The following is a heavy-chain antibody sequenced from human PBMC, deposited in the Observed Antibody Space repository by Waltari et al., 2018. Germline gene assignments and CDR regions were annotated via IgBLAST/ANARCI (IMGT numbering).Heavy chain of an antibody. V-gene: IGHV3-30*03. CDR1: GFTFSSYG. CDR3: AREIRVITTTAFDI. J-gene: IGHJ3*02. D-gene: IGHD3-22*01. Sequence: QVQLVESGGGVVQPGRSLRLSCAASGFTFSSYGMHWVRQAPGKGLEWVAVISYDGSNKYYADSVKGRFTISRDNSKNTLYLQMNSLRAEDTAVYYCAREIRVITTTAFDIWGQGTMVTVSS. CDR2: ISYDGSNK.